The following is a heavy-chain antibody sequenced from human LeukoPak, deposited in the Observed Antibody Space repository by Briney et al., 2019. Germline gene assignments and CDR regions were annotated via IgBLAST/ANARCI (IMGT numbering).Heavy chain of an antibody. Sequence: GGSLRLSCAASGFTFSGYWMHWARQAPGKGLVWVSRINSDGSSTSYADSVKGRFIISRDNAKNTLSLQMNSLRAEDTAVFYCVRVACSSMTSCATVDYWGQGTLVTVSS. D-gene: IGHD2-2*01. V-gene: IGHV3-74*01. CDR1: GFTFSGYW. CDR2: INSDGSST. CDR3: VRVACSSMTSCATVDY. J-gene: IGHJ4*02.